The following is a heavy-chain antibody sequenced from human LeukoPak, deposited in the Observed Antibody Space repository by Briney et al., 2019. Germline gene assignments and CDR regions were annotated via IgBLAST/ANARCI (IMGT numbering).Heavy chain of an antibody. V-gene: IGHV4-38-2*02. Sequence: PSETLSLTCTVSGYSISSGYYWGWIRQPPGKGLEWIGSAYHSGSTYYNPSLMSRVTISVDTSKNQFSLKLSSVTAADTAVYYCARGPTDYYDSSGYYFDYWGQGTLVTVSS. CDR3: ARGPTDYYDSSGYYFDY. CDR2: AYHSGST. J-gene: IGHJ4*02. D-gene: IGHD3-22*01. CDR1: GYSISSGYY.